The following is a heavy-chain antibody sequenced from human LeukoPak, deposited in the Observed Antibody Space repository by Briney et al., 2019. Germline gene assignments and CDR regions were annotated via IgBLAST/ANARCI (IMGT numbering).Heavy chain of an antibody. CDR2: IYYSGST. CDR3: ARVVYCSSTSCYLHYYYMDV. Sequence: SETLSLTCTVSGGSISSHYWSWIRQPPGKGLEWIGYIYYSGSTNYNPSLKSRVTISVDTSKNQFSLKLSSVTAADTAVYYCARVVYCSSTSCYLHYYYMDVWGQGTMVTVSS. J-gene: IGHJ6*03. CDR1: GGSISSHY. V-gene: IGHV4-59*11. D-gene: IGHD2-2*01.